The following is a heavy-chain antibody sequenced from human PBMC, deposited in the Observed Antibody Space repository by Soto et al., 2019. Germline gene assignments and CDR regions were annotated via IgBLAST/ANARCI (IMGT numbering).Heavy chain of an antibody. V-gene: IGHV4-34*01. Sequence: QVQLQQWGAGLLKPSETLSLTCAVYGGSFSGYYWSWIRQPPGKGLEWIGEINHSGSTNYNPSLKSRVTISVATSKNQFPLKLSSVTAADAAVYYCARVPYSSSWYFAPDSYYYGMDVWGQGTTVTVSS. J-gene: IGHJ6*02. D-gene: IGHD6-13*01. CDR2: INHSGST. CDR1: GGSFSGYY. CDR3: ARVPYSSSWYFAPDSYYYGMDV.